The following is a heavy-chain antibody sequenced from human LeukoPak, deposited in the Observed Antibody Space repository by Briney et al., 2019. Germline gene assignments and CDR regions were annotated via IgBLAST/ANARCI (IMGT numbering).Heavy chain of an antibody. Sequence: GGALRLSCTASGLTPSNYWMIWVRQAPGKGLQWVAKIKQDGSEKYYVDSVKGRFTISRDNAENSLYLQMNSLRVEDTAVYYCAARSSGNPYFWGQGTLVTVSS. CDR3: AARSSGNPYF. V-gene: IGHV3-7*03. CDR1: GLTPSNYW. J-gene: IGHJ4*02. CDR2: IKQDGSEK. D-gene: IGHD1-26*01.